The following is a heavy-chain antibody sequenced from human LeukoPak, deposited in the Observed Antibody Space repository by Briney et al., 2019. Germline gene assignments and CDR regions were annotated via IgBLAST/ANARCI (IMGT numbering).Heavy chain of an antibody. CDR3: ARDYYGSGALDY. CDR2: INPNSGGT. J-gene: IGHJ4*02. V-gene: IGHV1-2*02. Sequence: ASVKVSCKASGYTFTGYYMHWVRQAPGQGLEWMGWINPNSGGTNYAQKFQGRVTMTRDTSISTAYMELSRLRSDDTAVYYSARDYYGSGALDYWGQGTLVTVSS. D-gene: IGHD3-10*01. CDR1: GYTFTGYY.